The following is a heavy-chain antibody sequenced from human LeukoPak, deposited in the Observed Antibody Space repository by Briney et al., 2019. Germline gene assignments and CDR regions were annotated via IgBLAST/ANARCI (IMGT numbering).Heavy chain of an antibody. CDR2: TYTGGNS. D-gene: IGHD3-22*01. Sequence: QAGGSLRLSCAASGCTVSSIHMVWVRQAPGKGLEWVSVTYTGGNSYYADSVKGRFIISRDISKNTLYLQMNSLRAEDSALYYCARGGRGSAAVVAPRSFDIWGQGTMVTVSS. J-gene: IGHJ3*02. CDR1: GCTVSSIH. V-gene: IGHV3-53*01. CDR3: ARGGRGSAAVVAPRSFDI.